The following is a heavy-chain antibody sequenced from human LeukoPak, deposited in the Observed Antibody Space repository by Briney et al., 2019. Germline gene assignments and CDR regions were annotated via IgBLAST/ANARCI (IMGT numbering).Heavy chain of an antibody. CDR3: ARIYYYDSSGYYYFDY. CDR2: ISAYNGNT. D-gene: IGHD3-22*01. CDR1: GYTFTSYG. V-gene: IGHV1-18*01. Sequence: ASVKVSRKASGYTFTSYGISWVRQAPGQGLEWMGWISAYNGNTNYAQKFQGRVTMTRDTSISTAYMELSRLRSDDTAVYYCARIYYYDSSGYYYFDYWGQGTLVTVSS. J-gene: IGHJ4*02.